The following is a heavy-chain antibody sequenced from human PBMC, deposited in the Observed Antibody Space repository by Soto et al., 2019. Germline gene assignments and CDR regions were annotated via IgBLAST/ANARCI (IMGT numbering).Heavy chain of an antibody. CDR1: GYSFTTSW. V-gene: IGHV5-51*01. CDR2: IYPGDSDT. J-gene: IGHJ4*02. D-gene: IGHD6-6*01. Sequence: GESLKISCKGSGYSFTTSWIAWVRQMPGKGLEWMGIIYPGDSDTRYSPSFQGQVTMSADKSISTAYLQWSSLKASDTAMYYCGRQTQQLAPDYWGQGTLVTVSS. CDR3: GRQTQQLAPDY.